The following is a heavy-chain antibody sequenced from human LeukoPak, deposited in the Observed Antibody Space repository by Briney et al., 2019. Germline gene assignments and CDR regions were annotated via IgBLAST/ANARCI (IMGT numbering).Heavy chain of an antibody. J-gene: IGHJ4*02. CDR2: ISSSGSTI. D-gene: IGHD3-3*01. Sequence: GGSLRLSCAASGLTFSDYYMSWIRQAPGKGLEWVSYISSSGSTIYYADSVKGRFTISRDNAKNSLYLQMNSLRAEDTAVYYCAKQNDFWSGSHDYWGQGTLVTVSS. CDR1: GLTFSDYY. CDR3: AKQNDFWSGSHDY. V-gene: IGHV3-11*01.